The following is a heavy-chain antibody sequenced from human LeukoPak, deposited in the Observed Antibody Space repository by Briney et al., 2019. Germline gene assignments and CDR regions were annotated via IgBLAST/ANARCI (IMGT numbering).Heavy chain of an antibody. CDR1: GFTFSSYW. V-gene: IGHV3-7*01. CDR2: IKQDGSEK. CDR3: ARDTYQLLYGIDY. Sequence: GGSLRLSCAASGFTFSSYWMSWVRQAPGKGLEWVANIKQDGSEKYYVDSVKGRFTISRDNAKNSLYLQMNSLRAEDTAVYYCARDTYQLLYGIDYWGQGTLVTVSS. D-gene: IGHD2-2*02. J-gene: IGHJ4*02.